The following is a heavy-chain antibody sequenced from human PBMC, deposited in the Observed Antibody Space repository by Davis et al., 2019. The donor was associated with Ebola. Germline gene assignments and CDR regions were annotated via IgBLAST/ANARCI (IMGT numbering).Heavy chain of an antibody. CDR1: AFTFSSYG. V-gene: IGHV3-33*03. J-gene: IGHJ4*02. D-gene: IGHD3-10*01. CDR3: TTSINQDY. CDR2: IWYDGSNE. Sequence: PGGSLRLSCAASAFTFSSYGMHWVRQAPGKGLEWVAVIWYDGSNEYYADSVKGRFTISRDNAKNTLYLQMNSLRDDDTAVYYCTTSINQDYWGQGTLVTVSS.